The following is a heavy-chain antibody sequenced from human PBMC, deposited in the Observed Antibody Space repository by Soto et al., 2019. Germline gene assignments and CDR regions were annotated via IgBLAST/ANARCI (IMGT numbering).Heavy chain of an antibody. J-gene: IGHJ1*01. Sequence: SGPTLVNPTQTLTLTCTFSGFSLSTNGVGVGWIRQPPGKALEWLALIYWDDDKRYSPSLKSRLTITKDTSKNQVVLTMTKMDPLDTATYYCAYSPPATVTTSAEYFQHWGQGTLVTVSS. CDR1: GFSLSTNGVG. V-gene: IGHV2-5*02. CDR3: AYSPPATVTTSAEYFQH. CDR2: IYWDDDK. D-gene: IGHD4-17*01.